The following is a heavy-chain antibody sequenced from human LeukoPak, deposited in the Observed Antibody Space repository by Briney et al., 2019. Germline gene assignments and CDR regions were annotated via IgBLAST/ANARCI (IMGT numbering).Heavy chain of an antibody. V-gene: IGHV1-46*01. CDR1: GYTFTSYY. CDR3: ARMDCSGGSCARNYYYYYMDV. Sequence: ASVKVSCKASGYTFTSYYMHWVRQAPGQGLEWMGIINPSGGSTSYAQKFQGRVTMTRDMSTSTVYMELSSLRSEDTAVYYCARMDCSGGSCARNYYYYYMDVWGKGITVTVSS. D-gene: IGHD2-15*01. CDR2: INPSGGST. J-gene: IGHJ6*03.